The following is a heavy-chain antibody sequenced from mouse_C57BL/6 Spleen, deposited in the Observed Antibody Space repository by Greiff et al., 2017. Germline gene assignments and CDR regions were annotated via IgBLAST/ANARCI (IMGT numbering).Heavy chain of an antibody. CDR3: AKNYRDYYGSSYDVFYFDY. D-gene: IGHD1-1*01. V-gene: IGHV2-5*01. CDR1: GFSLTSYG. Sequence: VKLQQSGPGLVQPSQSLSITCTVSGFSLTSYGVHWVRQSPGKGLEWLGVIWRGGSTDYNAAFMSRLSITKDNSKSQVFFKMNSLQADDTAIYYCAKNYRDYYGSSYDVFYFDYWGQGTTLTVSS. J-gene: IGHJ2*01. CDR2: IWRGGST.